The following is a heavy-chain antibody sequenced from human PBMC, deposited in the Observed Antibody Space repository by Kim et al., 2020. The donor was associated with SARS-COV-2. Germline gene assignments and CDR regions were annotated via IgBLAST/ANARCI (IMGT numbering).Heavy chain of an antibody. D-gene: IGHD6-6*01. CDR2: ISGSGGST. J-gene: IGHJ6*02. V-gene: IGHV3-23*01. CDR1: GFTFSSYA. CDR3: AKSSELPQYYYYYYGMDV. Sequence: GGSLRLSCAASGFTFSSYAMSWVRQAPGKGLEWVSAISGSGGSTYYADSVKGRFTISRDNSKNTLYLQMNSLRAEDTAVYYCAKSSELPQYYYYYYGMDVWGQGTTVTVSS.